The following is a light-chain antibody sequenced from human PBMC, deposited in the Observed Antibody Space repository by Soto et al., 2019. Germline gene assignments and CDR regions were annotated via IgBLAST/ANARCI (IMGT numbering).Light chain of an antibody. J-gene: IGKJ4*01. CDR1: LNINTY. CDR3: QQHRDWPVT. CDR2: DAS. Sequence: EIVLTQSPDTLSLSPGESATLSCRASLNINTYLSWYQQKPGQVPRLLMFDASNRATGIPARFSGSGSGTDFTLPISSRVPDDFAVDYCQQHRDWPVTFGGGTKVEIK. V-gene: IGKV3-11*01.